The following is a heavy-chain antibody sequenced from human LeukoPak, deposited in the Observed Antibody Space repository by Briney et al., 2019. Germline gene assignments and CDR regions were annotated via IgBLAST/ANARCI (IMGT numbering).Heavy chain of an antibody. J-gene: IGHJ4*02. CDR2: IYTSGST. V-gene: IGHV4-4*02. Sequence: PSGTLSLTCAVSGGSISSSNWWSWVRQPPGKGLEWIGRIYTSGSTNYNPSLKSRVTISVDTSKNQFSLKLSSVTAADTAVYYCARHVRSYYGSGSYFQRWGQGTLVTVSS. CDR1: GGSISSSNW. CDR3: ARHVRSYYGSGSYFQR. D-gene: IGHD3-10*01.